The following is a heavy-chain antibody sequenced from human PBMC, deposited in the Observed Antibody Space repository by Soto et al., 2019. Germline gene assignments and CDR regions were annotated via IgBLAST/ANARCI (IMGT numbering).Heavy chain of an antibody. CDR3: PRVAIRADDNVYSVAS. V-gene: IGHV1-2*02. J-gene: IGHJ4*02. Sequence: QVQLVQSGAELKKPGASVKVSCTASGYTFTGHYIHWVRQAPGQGLEWMGGINPNSGATNSAQTFQGRVTMTRVASISAAFLEIKRLTSDDAAVYFWPRVAIRADDNVYSVASWGQGPLVAVSS. CDR2: INPNSGAT. CDR1: GYTFTGHY. D-gene: IGHD2-21*01.